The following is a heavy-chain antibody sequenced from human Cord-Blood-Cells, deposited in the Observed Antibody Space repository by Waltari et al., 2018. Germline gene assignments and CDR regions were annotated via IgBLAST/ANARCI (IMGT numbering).Heavy chain of an antibody. Sequence: QLQLQESGPGLVKPSETLSLTCTVSGGSISSSSYYWGWIRQPPGKGLEWIGSIYYSGSTYYNPSLKSRVTISVDTSKNQFSLKLSSVTAADTAVYYCAREVYKEYNSSSYAFDIWGQGTMVTVSS. V-gene: IGHV4-39*01. CDR3: AREVYKEYNSSSYAFDI. CDR1: GGSISSSSYY. J-gene: IGHJ3*02. D-gene: IGHD6-6*01. CDR2: IYYSGST.